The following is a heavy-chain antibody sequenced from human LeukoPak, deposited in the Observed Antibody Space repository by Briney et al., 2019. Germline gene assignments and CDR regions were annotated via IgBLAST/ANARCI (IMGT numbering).Heavy chain of an antibody. J-gene: IGHJ6*02. CDR2: IYSGGST. D-gene: IGHD3-9*01. V-gene: IGHV3-66*01. CDR1: GFTVSSNY. CDR3: ARDLRYFDWLLSHYYYYYGMDV. Sequence: GGSLRLSCAASGFTVSSNYMSWVRQAPGKGLEWVSVIYSGGSTYYADSVKGRFTISRDNSKNTLYLQMNSLRAEDTAVYYCARDLRYFDWLLSHYYYYYGMDVWSQGTTVAVSS.